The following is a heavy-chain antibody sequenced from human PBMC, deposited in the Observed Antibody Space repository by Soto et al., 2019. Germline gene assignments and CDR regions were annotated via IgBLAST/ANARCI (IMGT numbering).Heavy chain of an antibody. CDR3: PRVPADTAMHFDY. J-gene: IGHJ4*02. CDR1: GFTFSSYS. CDR2: ISSSSSYI. V-gene: IGHV3-21*01. D-gene: IGHD5-18*01. Sequence: EVQLVESGGGLVKPGGSLRLSCAASGFTFSSYSMNWVRQAPGKGLEWVSSISSSSSYIYYADSVKGRFTISRDNAKNSRYLRMYSLSAEDTAVYYCPRVPADTAMHFDYWGQGPLVTVSS.